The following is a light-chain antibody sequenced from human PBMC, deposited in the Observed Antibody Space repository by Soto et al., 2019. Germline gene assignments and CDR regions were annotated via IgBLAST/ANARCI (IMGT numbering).Light chain of an antibody. CDR2: GAS. Sequence: EIVWTKSPGTLSLSPGERATLSCRTSQSVSNNYLAWYQQKPGQAPRLLIYGASIRSTGIPDRFSGSGSGTDFTLSISRLEPEDFAVYYCQQYSSLWTFGQGTKVAIK. J-gene: IGKJ1*01. V-gene: IGKV3-20*01. CDR1: QSVSNNY. CDR3: QQYSSLWT.